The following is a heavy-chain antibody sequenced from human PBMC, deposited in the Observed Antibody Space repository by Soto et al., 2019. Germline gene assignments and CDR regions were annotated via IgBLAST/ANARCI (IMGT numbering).Heavy chain of an antibody. CDR2: VSGSGGST. CDR3: AKDRAEWGSYDY. J-gene: IGHJ4*02. Sequence: EVQMLESGGGLVQPGESLRLSCAASGFTFSSYAMSWVRQAPGKGLKWVSTVSGSGGSTYYAESVKGRFTISRDNSKNPLDLQMNSLRAEDTAVYYCAKDRAEWGSYDYWGQGILVTVS. CDR1: GFTFSSYA. V-gene: IGHV3-23*01. D-gene: IGHD7-27*01.